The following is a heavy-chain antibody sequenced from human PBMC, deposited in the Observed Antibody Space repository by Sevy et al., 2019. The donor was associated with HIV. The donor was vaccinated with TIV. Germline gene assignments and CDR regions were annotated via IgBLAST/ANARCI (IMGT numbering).Heavy chain of an antibody. Sequence: GGSLRLSCAASGFTFSIYGMHWVRQAPGKGLEWVAVISYDGSNKYYADSVKGRFTISRDNSKNTLYLQMNSLRAEDTAVYYCAKDCSGGSCILYWGQGTWSPSPQ. CDR3: AKDCSGGSCILY. CDR2: ISYDGSNK. J-gene: IGHJ4*02. CDR1: GFTFSIYG. V-gene: IGHV3-30*18. D-gene: IGHD2-15*01.